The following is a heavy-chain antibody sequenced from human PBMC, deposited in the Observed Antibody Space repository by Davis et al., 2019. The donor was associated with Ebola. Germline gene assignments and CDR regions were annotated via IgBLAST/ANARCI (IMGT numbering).Heavy chain of an antibody. CDR3: ARGGVAYSDLDY. V-gene: IGHV1-18*01. CDR1: GYTFTSYG. Sequence: ASVKVSCKASGYTFTSYGITWVRQAPGQGLEWMGWISTYSGNTNYAQKLQGRVTMTRENSMSTAYMELRSLRSEDTAVYFCARGGVAYSDLDYWGQGTLVAVSS. CDR2: ISTYSGNT. J-gene: IGHJ4*02. D-gene: IGHD2-21*01.